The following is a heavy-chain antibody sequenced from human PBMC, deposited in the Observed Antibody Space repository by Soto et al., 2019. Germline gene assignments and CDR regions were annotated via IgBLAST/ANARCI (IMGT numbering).Heavy chain of an antibody. CDR2: IWYDGSNK. V-gene: IGHV3-33*01. Sequence: GGSLRLSCAASGFTFSSYGMHWVRQAPGKGLEWVAVIWYDGSNKYYADSVKGRFTISRDNSKNTLYLQMNSLRAEDTAVYYCARELRRIYYYGMDVWGQGTTVTVSS. CDR3: ARELRRIYYYGMDV. D-gene: IGHD5-12*01. J-gene: IGHJ6*02. CDR1: GFTFSSYG.